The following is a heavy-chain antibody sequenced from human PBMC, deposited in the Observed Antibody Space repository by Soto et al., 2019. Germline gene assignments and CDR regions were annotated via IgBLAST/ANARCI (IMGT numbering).Heavy chain of an antibody. Sequence: QVQLVQSGGEVKKPGASVKVSCKASGYTFNSYGISWVRQAPGQGLEWMGWIRVKNGNTNYAQNFLGGFSMTTHTSTSTAYLERRSLRADDTAVYYCPRGRTVGDSWGQGTMVTVSS. CDR2: IRVKNGNT. CDR3: PRGRTVGDS. CDR1: GYTFNSYG. V-gene: IGHV1-18*01. D-gene: IGHD3-16*01. J-gene: IGHJ3*01.